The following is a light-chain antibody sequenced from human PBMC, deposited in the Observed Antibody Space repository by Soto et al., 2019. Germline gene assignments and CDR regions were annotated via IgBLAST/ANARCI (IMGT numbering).Light chain of an antibody. V-gene: IGKV1-12*01. J-gene: IGKJ5*01. CDR3: QQLNSFPIT. CDR2: AAS. CDR1: QDISSW. Sequence: DIQMTQSPSSVSASVGDRVTITCRASQDISSWLAWYQQKPGKAPKIMIYAASSLQGGVPSRFSGSGSGTEFTLTISSLQPEDFATYYCQQLNSFPITFGQGTRLENK.